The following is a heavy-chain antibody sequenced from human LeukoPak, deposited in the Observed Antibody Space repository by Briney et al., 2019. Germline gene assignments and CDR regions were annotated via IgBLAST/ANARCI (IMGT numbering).Heavy chain of an antibody. D-gene: IGHD3-22*01. J-gene: IGHJ5*02. Sequence: PSETLSLTCTVSGGSISSYYWSWIRQPPGKGLEWIGCVDYSGSTHYNSSLKSRVTISADTSKNQFSLELSSLTAADTAVYYCARHTYYDSSGYYHHWFDPWGQGTLVTVSS. CDR3: ARHTYYDSSGYYHHWFDP. CDR1: GGSISSYY. CDR2: VDYSGST. V-gene: IGHV4-59*08.